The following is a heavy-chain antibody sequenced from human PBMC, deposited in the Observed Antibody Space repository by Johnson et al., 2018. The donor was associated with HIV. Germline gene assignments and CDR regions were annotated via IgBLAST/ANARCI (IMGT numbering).Heavy chain of an antibody. Sequence: QVQLVESGGGLVQPGGSLRLSCAASGFTFSSYWMSWVRQAPGKGLEWVAVISYDGSNEYYADSVKGRFTISRDNSKNTLYLQMSSLRAGDTAVYYCALVLGALPGAFDIWGQGTLVTVSS. CDR2: ISYDGSNE. CDR1: GFTFSSYW. D-gene: IGHD3-16*01. CDR3: ALVLGALPGAFDI. J-gene: IGHJ3*02. V-gene: IGHV3-30*03.